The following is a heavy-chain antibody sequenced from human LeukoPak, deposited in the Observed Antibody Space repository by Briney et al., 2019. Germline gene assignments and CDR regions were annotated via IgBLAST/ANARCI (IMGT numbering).Heavy chain of an antibody. CDR2: TYYRSKWYN. V-gene: IGHV6-1*01. D-gene: IGHD3-10*01. CDR1: GDSVSSNSAA. Sequence: SQTLSLTCAISGDSVSSNSAAWNWIRQSPSRGLEWLGRTYYRSKWYNDYAVSVKSRITINPDTSKNQFSLQLNSVTPEDTAVYYCARDLGTHYGSGSGYNWLDPWGQGTLVTVSS. CDR3: ARDLGTHYGSGSGYNWLDP. J-gene: IGHJ5*02.